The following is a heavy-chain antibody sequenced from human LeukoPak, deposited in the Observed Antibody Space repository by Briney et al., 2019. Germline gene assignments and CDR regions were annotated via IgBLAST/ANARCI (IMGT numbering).Heavy chain of an antibody. Sequence: ASXKVSCKASGYTFTGYYMHWVGQAPGQGLEWMGWINPNSGGTNYAQKFQGRVTMTRDTAISKAYMELRRLRSDDTAVYYCALFRWLSRGPWGQGTLVTVSS. V-gene: IGHV1-2*02. J-gene: IGHJ5*02. CDR2: INPNSGGT. D-gene: IGHD3-22*01. CDR1: GYTFTGYY. CDR3: ALFRWLSRGP.